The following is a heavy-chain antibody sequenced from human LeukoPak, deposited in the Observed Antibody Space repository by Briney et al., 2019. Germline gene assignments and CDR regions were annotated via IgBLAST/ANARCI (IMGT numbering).Heavy chain of an antibody. CDR3: ARSKVRYNWLDP. Sequence: KPSETLSLTCAVYGGSFSGYYWSWIRQPPGKGLEWIGEINHSGSTNYNPSLKSRVTISVDTSKNQFSLKLSSVTAADTAVYYCARSKVRYNWLDPWGQGTLVTVSS. CDR1: GGSFSGYY. CDR2: INHSGST. J-gene: IGHJ5*02. V-gene: IGHV4-34*01.